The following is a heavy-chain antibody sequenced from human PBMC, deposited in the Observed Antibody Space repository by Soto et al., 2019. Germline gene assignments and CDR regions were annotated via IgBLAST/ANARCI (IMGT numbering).Heavy chain of an antibody. CDR2: IYYSGST. V-gene: IGHV4-30-4*01. CDR1: GDSISSGDYY. Sequence: QVQLQESGPRLVKPSQTLSLTCTVSGDSISSGDYYWSWIRQSPGKGLEWIGHIYYSGSTYYNPALKSRVTISVDTSKNQFSLKLSSVTAADTAVYHCARSRYGSSTSCFTLGDYLDSWGQGPLVTVSS. J-gene: IGHJ4*02. D-gene: IGHD2-2*01. CDR3: ARSRYGSSTSCFTLGDYLDS.